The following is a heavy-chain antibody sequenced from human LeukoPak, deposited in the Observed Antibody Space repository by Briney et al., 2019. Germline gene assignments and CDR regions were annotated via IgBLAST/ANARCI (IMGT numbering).Heavy chain of an antibody. V-gene: IGHV1-69*13. CDR2: IIPIFGTA. J-gene: IGHJ4*02. CDR1: GGTFSSYA. Sequence: ASVKVSCKASGGTFSSYAISWVRQAPGQGLEWMGGIIPIFGTANYAQKFQGRVTITADESTSTAYMELSSRRSEDTAVYYCARLGGATQAFDYWGQGTLVTVSS. CDR3: ARLGGATQAFDY. D-gene: IGHD1-26*01.